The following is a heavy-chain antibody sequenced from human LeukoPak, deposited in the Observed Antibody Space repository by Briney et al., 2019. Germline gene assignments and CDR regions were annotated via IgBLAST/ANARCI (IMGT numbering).Heavy chain of an antibody. CDR3: AKDLFLGYCSSTSCYNWFDP. Sequence: PGGSLRLSCAASGFTFSSYGMHWVRQAPGKGLEWVAFIRYDGSNKYYADSVKGRFTISRDNSKNTLYLQMNSLRAEDTAVYYCAKDLFLGYCSSTSCYNWFDPWGRGTLVTVSS. V-gene: IGHV3-30*02. D-gene: IGHD2-2*01. J-gene: IGHJ5*02. CDR1: GFTFSSYG. CDR2: IRYDGSNK.